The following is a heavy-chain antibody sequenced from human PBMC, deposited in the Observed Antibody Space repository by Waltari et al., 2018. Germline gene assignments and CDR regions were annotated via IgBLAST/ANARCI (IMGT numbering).Heavy chain of an antibody. CDR3: AKGYQYQQLVGFIDY. CDR2: ISWNSGSI. J-gene: IGHJ4*02. Sequence: EVQLVESGGGLVQPGRSLRLSCAASGFTFDDYAMHWVRQAPGKGLEWVSGISWNSGSIGYADSVKGRFTISRDNAKNSLYLQMNSLRAEDTALYYCAKGYQYQQLVGFIDYWGQGTLVTVSS. CDR1: GFTFDDYA. D-gene: IGHD6-13*01. V-gene: IGHV3-9*01.